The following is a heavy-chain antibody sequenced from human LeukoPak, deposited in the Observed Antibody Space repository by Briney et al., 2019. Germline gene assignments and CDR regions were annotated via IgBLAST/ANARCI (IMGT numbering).Heavy chain of an antibody. J-gene: IGHJ4*02. CDR2: IYYSGST. CDR3: AITTPWGRSYY. Sequence: KSSETLSLTCTVSGGSISSYYWSWIRQPQGKGLEWIGYIYYSGSTNYNPSLKSRVTISVDTSKNQFSLKLSSVTAADTAVYYCAITTPWGRSYYWGQGTLVTVSS. CDR1: GGSISSYY. V-gene: IGHV4-59*01. D-gene: IGHD3-16*01.